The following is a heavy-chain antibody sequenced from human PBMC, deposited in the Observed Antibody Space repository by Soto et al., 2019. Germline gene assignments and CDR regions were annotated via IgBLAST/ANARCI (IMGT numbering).Heavy chain of an antibody. Sequence: SETLSLTCAFSVFSISSSDWWSWVRQPPGKGLEWIGEIYHSGSTNYNPSLKSRVTISVDTSKNQFSLKLSSVTAADTAVYYCAGREGGSHFPGYNYAMELWGQGT. J-gene: IGHJ6*01. CDR3: AGREGGSHFPGYNYAMEL. D-gene: IGHD1-26*01. CDR2: IYHSGST. CDR1: VFSISSSDW. V-gene: IGHV4-4*02.